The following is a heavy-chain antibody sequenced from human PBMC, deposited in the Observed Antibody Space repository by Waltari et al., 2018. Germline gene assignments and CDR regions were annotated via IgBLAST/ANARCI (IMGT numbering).Heavy chain of an antibody. CDR2: INRDGSST. V-gene: IGHV3-74*01. Sequence: EVQLVESGGGLVQPGGSLRLSCAASGFTFSSYWMHWVRQAPGKGLVGCSRINRDGSSTSYADSVKGRFTISRDNAKNTLYLQMNSLRAEDTAVYYCARGPRSLRFLEWLYFDYWGQGTLVTVSS. D-gene: IGHD3-3*01. CDR3: ARGPRSLRFLEWLYFDY. J-gene: IGHJ4*02. CDR1: GFTFSSYW.